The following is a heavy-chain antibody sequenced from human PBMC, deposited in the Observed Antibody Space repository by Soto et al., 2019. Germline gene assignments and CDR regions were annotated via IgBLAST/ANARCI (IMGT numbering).Heavy chain of an antibody. J-gene: IGHJ2*01. D-gene: IGHD5-18*01. Sequence: QVQLVQSGAEVKKPGSSVKVSCKASGGTFSSYTISWVRQAPGQGLEWMGRIIPILGIANYAQKFQGRVTITADKSTSTADMKLSSLRSEATAVDYCASNDAARQDTPFPFDLWGRGTLVTVSS. CDR2: IIPILGIA. CDR3: ASNDAARQDTPFPFDL. V-gene: IGHV1-69*02. CDR1: GGTFSSYT.